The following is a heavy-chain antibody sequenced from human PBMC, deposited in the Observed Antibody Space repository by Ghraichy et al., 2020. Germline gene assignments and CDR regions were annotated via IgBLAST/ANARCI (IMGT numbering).Heavy chain of an antibody. CDR3: ARVNGGLVAFDI. J-gene: IGHJ3*02. CDR2: LYHGGGT. CDR1: GYSIRSGFY. Sequence: SETLSLTCTVSGYSIRSGFYWGWIRQPPGKGLEWIGSLYHGGGTYYNPSLKSRVTTSVDTSKNQFSLKLTSVTAADTAVYYCARVNGGLVAFDIWGQGTMVTVSS. D-gene: IGHD2-21*01. V-gene: IGHV4-38-2*02.